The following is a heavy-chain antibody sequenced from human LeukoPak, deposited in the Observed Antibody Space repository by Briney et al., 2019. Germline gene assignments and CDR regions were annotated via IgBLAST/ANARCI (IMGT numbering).Heavy chain of an antibody. CDR3: ARRDTSMVYFDY. V-gene: IGHV4-38-2*01. CDR1: GYSISSGYS. CDR2: IYHSGTT. D-gene: IGHD5-18*01. Sequence: PSGTLSLTCAVSGYSISSGYSWVWIRQSPARGLEWIGDIYHSGTTYYDPSLKSRLTISVDTSTNQFSLKLSSVTAADTAVYYCARRDTSMVYFDYWGQGVLVTVSS. J-gene: IGHJ4*02.